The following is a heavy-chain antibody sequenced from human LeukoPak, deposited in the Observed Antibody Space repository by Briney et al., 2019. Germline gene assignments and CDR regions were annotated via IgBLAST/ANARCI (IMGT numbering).Heavy chain of an antibody. V-gene: IGHV4-61*02. D-gene: IGHD6-19*01. CDR2: IYTSGST. CDR1: GGSIGSGSYY. CDR3: ARGQWLPTYYFDY. Sequence: SETLSLTRTVSGGSIGSGSYYWSWIRQPAGKGLEWIGRIYTSGSTNYNPSLKSRVTISVDTSKNQFSLKLSSVTAADTAVYYCARGQWLPTYYFDYWGQGTLVTVSS. J-gene: IGHJ4*02.